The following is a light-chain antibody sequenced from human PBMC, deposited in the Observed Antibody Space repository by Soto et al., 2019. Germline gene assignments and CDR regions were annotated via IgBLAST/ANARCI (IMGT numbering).Light chain of an antibody. CDR2: DAY. CDR1: QSFRGL. J-gene: IGKJ5*01. Sequence: EVVLTQSPVTLSLSPGERATLSCRASQSFRGLLAWYQQKPGQAPSLLIYDAYNRATGIPPRFSGSGSGTDFTLTISSLEPEDSAVYYCQQRHMWPITCGQGTRLEIK. CDR3: QQRHMWPIT. V-gene: IGKV3-11*01.